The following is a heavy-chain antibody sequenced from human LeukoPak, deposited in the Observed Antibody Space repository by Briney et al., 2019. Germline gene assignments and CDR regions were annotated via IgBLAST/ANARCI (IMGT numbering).Heavy chain of an antibody. V-gene: IGHV4-30-2*01. D-gene: IGHD6-6*01. J-gene: IGHJ4*02. CDR2: IYHSGST. CDR3: ARAGNRIAASADY. CDR1: GGSISSGGYY. Sequence: SQTLSLTCTVSGGSISSGGYYWSWIRQPPGKGLEWIGYIYHSGSTYYNPSLKSRVTISVDRSKNQFSLKLSSVTAADTAVYYCARAGNRIAASADYRGQGTLVTVSS.